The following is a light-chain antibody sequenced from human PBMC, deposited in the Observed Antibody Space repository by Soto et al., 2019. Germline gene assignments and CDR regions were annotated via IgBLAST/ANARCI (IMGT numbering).Light chain of an antibody. CDR3: QQFNNYQT. CDR2: DAS. J-gene: IGKJ1*01. CDR1: QSISSY. V-gene: IGKV1D-13*01. Sequence: IQMTQSPSSLSASVGDRVTITCRASQSISSYLNWYQQKPGKAPKLLIYDASSLESGVPSRFSGSGSGTDFTLTISSLQPEDFATYYCQQFNNYQTFGQGTKVDIK.